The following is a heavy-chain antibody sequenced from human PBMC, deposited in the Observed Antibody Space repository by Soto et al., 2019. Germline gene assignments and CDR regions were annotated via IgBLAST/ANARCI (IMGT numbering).Heavy chain of an antibody. Sequence: QVQLVQSGAEVKKPGSSVNVSCKASGGTFSSYAISWVRQAPGQGLEWMVGIIPIFGTANYAQKFQGRVTITADESTSTAYMALSSLRSENTAVYYCARGAPYDSSGYYSYFDYWGQGTLVTVSS. D-gene: IGHD3-22*01. V-gene: IGHV1-69*01. CDR1: GGTFSSYA. J-gene: IGHJ4*02. CDR2: IIPIFGTA. CDR3: ARGAPYDSSGYYSYFDY.